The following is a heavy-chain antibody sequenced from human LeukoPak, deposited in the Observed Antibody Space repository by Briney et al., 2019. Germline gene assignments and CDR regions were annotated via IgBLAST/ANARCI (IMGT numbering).Heavy chain of an antibody. CDR3: AREVVPAAMTYYYYYMDV. Sequence: SETLSLTCTVSGGSISSGSYYWSWIRQPVGKGLEWIGRIYTSGSTNYNPSLKSRVTISVDTSKNQFSLKLSSVTAADTAVYYCAREVVPAAMTYYYYYMDVWGKGTTVTVSS. J-gene: IGHJ6*03. V-gene: IGHV4-61*02. CDR2: IYTSGST. D-gene: IGHD2-2*01. CDR1: GGSISSGSYY.